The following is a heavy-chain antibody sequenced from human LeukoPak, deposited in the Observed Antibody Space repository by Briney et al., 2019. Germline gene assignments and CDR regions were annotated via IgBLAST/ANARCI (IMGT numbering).Heavy chain of an antibody. CDR3: AREVRSGFDY. CDR2: IITIVGTA. V-gene: IGHV1-69*06. CDR1: GGTFSSYS. Sequence: SVKLSWNASGGTFSSYSISWVRQAPGEGLEWVVLIITIVGTANYAQKFQGRVTITADKSTSTAYMELSSLRSEDTAVYYCAREVRSGFDYWGQGTLVTVSS. J-gene: IGHJ4*02. D-gene: IGHD1-26*01.